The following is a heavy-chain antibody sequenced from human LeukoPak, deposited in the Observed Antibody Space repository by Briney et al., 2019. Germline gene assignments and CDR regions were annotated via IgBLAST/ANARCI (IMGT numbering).Heavy chain of an antibody. CDR2: IWYDGTNR. CDR1: GFTFSDYG. V-gene: IGHV3-33*01. Sequence: GGSLRLSCAASGFTFSDYGMHWVRQAPGKGLEWVAVIWYDGTNRYYTDSVEGRFIISRDNSKNTLYLQMNRLRIEDTAVYYCARLGAGWLTWYFDLWGRGTLVTVSS. CDR3: ARLGAGWLTWYFDL. D-gene: IGHD5-24*01. J-gene: IGHJ2*01.